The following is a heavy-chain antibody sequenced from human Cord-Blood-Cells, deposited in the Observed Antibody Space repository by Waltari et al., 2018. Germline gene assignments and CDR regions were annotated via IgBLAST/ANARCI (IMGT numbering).Heavy chain of an antibody. CDR3: ARELTGDGSDAFDI. J-gene: IGHJ3*02. D-gene: IGHD7-27*01. Sequence: EVQLVESGGGLIQPGGSLRLSCAASGFTVRPNYMSWLRQAPGKGLEWVSVIYSGGSTYYADSVKGRFTISRDNSKNTLYLQMNSLRAEDTAVYYCARELTGDGSDAFDIWGQGTMVTVSS. CDR2: IYSGGST. CDR1: GFTVRPNY. V-gene: IGHV3-53*01.